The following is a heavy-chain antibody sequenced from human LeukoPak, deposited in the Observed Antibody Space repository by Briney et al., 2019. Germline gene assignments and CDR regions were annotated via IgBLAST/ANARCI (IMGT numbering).Heavy chain of an antibody. J-gene: IGHJ4*02. CDR1: GFTFSTYG. CDR3: ARDSRGY. D-gene: IGHD6-25*01. Sequence: GGSLRLSCAASGFTFSTYGMHWVRQAPGKGLEWVAVISYDGSNEYYADSVKGRFTISRDNSKNTLYLQMSSLRAEDTAVYYCARDSRGYWGQGTLVTVSS. V-gene: IGHV3-30*03. CDR2: ISYDGSNE.